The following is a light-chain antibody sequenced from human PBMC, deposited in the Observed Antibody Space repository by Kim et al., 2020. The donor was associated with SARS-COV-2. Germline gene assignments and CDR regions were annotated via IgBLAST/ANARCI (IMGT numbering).Light chain of an antibody. V-gene: IGKV3-15*01. CDR2: GAS. J-gene: IGKJ4*01. CDR3: QQYSWWPLT. Sequence: EIVMTQSPATLSVSPGERATLSCRASQSIGSTVAWYQQKGGQAPRLLIFGASTRATGIPARFSGTGSGTEFTLTITSLQSEDFAVYYCQQYSWWPLTFGGGTKVDIK. CDR1: QSIGST.